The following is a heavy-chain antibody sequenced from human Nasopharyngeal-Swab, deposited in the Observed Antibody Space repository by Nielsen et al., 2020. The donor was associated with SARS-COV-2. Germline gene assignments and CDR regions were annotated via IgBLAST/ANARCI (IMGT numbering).Heavy chain of an antibody. CDR1: GFTFSSYA. CDR3: ARESHYDFWSGYYPSKYYYYYMDV. CDR2: ISSSGSTI. J-gene: IGHJ6*03. D-gene: IGHD3-3*01. Sequence: GEFLKISCAASGFTFSSYAMSWVRQAPGKGLEWVSYISSSGSTIYYADSVKGRFTISRDNAKNSLYLQMNSLRAEDTAVYYCARESHYDFWSGYYPSKYYYYYMDVWGKGTTVTVSS. V-gene: IGHV3-48*04.